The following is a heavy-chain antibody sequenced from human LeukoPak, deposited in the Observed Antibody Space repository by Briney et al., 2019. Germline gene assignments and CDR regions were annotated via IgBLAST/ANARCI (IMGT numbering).Heavy chain of an antibody. Sequence: GASVKVSCKASGYTFSSYGISWVRLAPGQGLEWMGWISAYNGNTNYAQKLQGRVTMTTATSTSTAYMELRSLRADDTAVYYCARDRVFVDTAIVSPVQYFDYWGQGTLVAVSS. CDR3: ARDRVFVDTAIVSPVQYFDY. V-gene: IGHV1-18*01. CDR2: ISAYNGNT. J-gene: IGHJ4*02. CDR1: GYTFSSYG. D-gene: IGHD5-18*01.